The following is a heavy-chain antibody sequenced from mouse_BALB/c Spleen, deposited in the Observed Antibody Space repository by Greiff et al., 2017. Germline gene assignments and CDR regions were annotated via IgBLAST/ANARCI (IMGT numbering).Heavy chain of an antibody. CDR2: IDPSDSET. D-gene: IGHD4-1*01. J-gene: IGHJ3*01. CDR1: GYSFTSYW. V-gene: IGHV1S127*01. Sequence: QVQLQQSGPQLVRPGASVKISCKASGYSFTSYWMHWVKQRPGQGLEWIGMIDPSDSETRLNQKFKDKATLTVDKSSSTAYMQLSSPTSEDSAVYYCARRGASWGFAYWGQGTLVTVSA. CDR3: ARRGASWGFAY.